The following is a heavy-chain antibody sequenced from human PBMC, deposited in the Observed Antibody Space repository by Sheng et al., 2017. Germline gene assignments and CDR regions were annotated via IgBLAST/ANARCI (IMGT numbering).Heavy chain of an antibody. CDR3: AAYSYCSTSGCLGSEFDY. J-gene: IGHJ4*02. CDR2: IVVGSDST. Sequence: MQLVQSGPEMKKPGTSVKVSCKASGFTFSSSAVQWVRQARGQRLEWIGWIVVGSDSTTYAQRFQERVTITSDRSTGTAYMELRSLTSEDTAVYYCAAYSYCSTSGCLGSEFDYWGQGTLVTVSS. V-gene: IGHV1-58*01. D-gene: IGHD5-12*01. CDR1: GFTFSSSA.